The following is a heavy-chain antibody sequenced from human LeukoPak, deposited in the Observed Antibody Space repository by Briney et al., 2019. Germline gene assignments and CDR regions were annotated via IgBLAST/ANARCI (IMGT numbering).Heavy chain of an antibody. CDR2: ISVYNGYT. V-gene: IGHV1-18*01. CDR1: GYTFINYG. J-gene: IGHJ4*02. D-gene: IGHD4-17*01. Sequence: ASVKVSSKASGYTFINYGISWVRQAPGQGLEWMGWISVYNGYTKYAQKLQGRVTMTTDTSTSTAYMEVRSLTSDDTAVYYCARVQPNDYGDYGATGPDYWGQGTLVTVSS. CDR3: ARVQPNDYGDYGATGPDY.